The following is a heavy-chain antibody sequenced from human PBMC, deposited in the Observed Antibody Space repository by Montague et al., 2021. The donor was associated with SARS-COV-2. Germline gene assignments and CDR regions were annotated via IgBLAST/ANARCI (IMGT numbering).Heavy chain of an antibody. D-gene: IGHD6-13*01. V-gene: IGHV4-39*01. CDR3: AGPPPGIVGAGTVDGFDV. CDR2: IYYSGST. J-gene: IGHJ3*01. Sequence: SETLSLTCTVSGGSISSSSYYWGWIRQPPGKGLEWIGSIYYSGSTYYNPSLKSRVTISVDTSKNQFSLKLSSVTAADTAVYYCAGPPPGIVGAGTVDGFDVWGQGTMVTVSS. CDR1: GGSISSSSYY.